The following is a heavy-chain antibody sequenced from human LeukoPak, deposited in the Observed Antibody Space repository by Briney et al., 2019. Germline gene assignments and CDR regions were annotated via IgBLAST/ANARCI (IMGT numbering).Heavy chain of an antibody. V-gene: IGHV3-21*01. CDR2: ISSSSSYI. CDR1: GFTFSKAW. D-gene: IGHD4-17*01. J-gene: IGHJ4*02. Sequence: GGSLRLSCAASGFTFSKAWMNWVRQAPGKGLEWVSSISSSSSYIYYADSVKGRFTISRDNAKNSLYLQMNTLRAEDTAVYYCARDRTTVTTFDYWGQGTLVTASS. CDR3: ARDRTTVTTFDY.